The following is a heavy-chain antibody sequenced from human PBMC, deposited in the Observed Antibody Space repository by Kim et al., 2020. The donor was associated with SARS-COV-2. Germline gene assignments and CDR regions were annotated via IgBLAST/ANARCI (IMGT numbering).Heavy chain of an antibody. Sequence: GGSLRLSCAASGFTFSTYGMHWVRQAPGKGLEWVAMIWNDGSNKYYADSMKGRFTISRDNSKNTLYLQMTSLRAEETAVYYCATEYSSSSAFDYWGQGTLVTVSS. CDR3: ATEYSSSSAFDY. D-gene: IGHD6-6*01. CDR2: IWNDGSNK. V-gene: IGHV3-33*01. CDR1: GFTFSTYG. J-gene: IGHJ4*02.